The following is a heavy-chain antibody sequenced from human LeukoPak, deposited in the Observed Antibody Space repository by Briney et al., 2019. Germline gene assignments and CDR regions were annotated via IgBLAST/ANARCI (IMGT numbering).Heavy chain of an antibody. V-gene: IGHV3-7*01. J-gene: IGHJ6*03. Sequence: GGSLTLSCAASGFTFSSYWMSWVRQAPGKGLEWVANIKQDGSEKYYVDSVKGRFTISRDNATNSLYLQMNSLRAEDTAVYYCARIRRYYYYMDVWGKGTTVTVSS. CDR2: IKQDGSEK. CDR1: GFTFSSYW. CDR3: ARIRRYYYYMDV.